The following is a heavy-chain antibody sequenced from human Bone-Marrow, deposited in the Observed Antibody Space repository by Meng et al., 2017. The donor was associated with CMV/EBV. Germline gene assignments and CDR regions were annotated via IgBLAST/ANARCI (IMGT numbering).Heavy chain of an antibody. D-gene: IGHD1-1*01. CDR1: GYTFSGYY. J-gene: IGHJ4*02. Sequence: ASVKVSCKASGYTFSGYYIHWVRQAPGQGLEWMGWINPNNAVTNYAQKFQGRVTMTRDTSTSTVYMELSSLRSEDTAVYYCARPQSTGTTLGFWGQGTLVTVSS. CDR2: INPNNAVT. CDR3: ARPQSTGTTLGF. V-gene: IGHV1-2*02.